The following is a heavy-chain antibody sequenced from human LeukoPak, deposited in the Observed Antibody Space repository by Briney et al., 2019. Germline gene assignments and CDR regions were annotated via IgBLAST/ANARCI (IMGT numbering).Heavy chain of an antibody. D-gene: IGHD3-22*01. V-gene: IGHV3-74*01. Sequence: PGGSLSLSCAASGFTFSNYWMHWVRQAPGKGLVWVSRINSDGINTSYVDSVKGRFTISRDNAKNTLNLQMNSLRAEDTAVYYCARDLGQYYDTSDNWFDPWGQGTLVTVSS. CDR1: GFTFSNYW. J-gene: IGHJ5*02. CDR3: ARDLGQYYDTSDNWFDP. CDR2: INSDGINT.